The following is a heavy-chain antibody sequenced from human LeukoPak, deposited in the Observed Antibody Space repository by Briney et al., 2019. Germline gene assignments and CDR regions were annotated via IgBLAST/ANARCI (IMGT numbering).Heavy chain of an antibody. CDR2: INPSGGST. Sequence: GASVKVSCKASGYTFTSYYMHWVRQAPGQGLEWMGIINPSGGSTSYAQKFQGRVTMTRDMSTSTVYMELRSLRSDDTAVYYCARDNSGPWPMIVVAGFDYWGQGTLVTVSS. D-gene: IGHD3-22*01. J-gene: IGHJ4*02. V-gene: IGHV1-46*01. CDR3: ARDNSGPWPMIVVAGFDY. CDR1: GYTFTSYY.